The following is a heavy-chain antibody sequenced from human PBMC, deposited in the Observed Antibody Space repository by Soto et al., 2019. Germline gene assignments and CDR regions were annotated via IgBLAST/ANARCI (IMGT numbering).Heavy chain of an antibody. J-gene: IGHJ4*02. V-gene: IGHV3-7*04. CDR1: GFNFCRYW. CDR3: AREDGTFDY. D-gene: IGHD1-26*01. CDR2: SRPDTDDR. Sequence: VQLVESGGGLVQPGGSLRLSCTVSGFNFCRYWMNWVRQAPGKGLEWVANSRPDTDDRFHADSVRGRFSISRDNAKKSLFLQMNSLRVEDTAVYYCAREDGTFDYWGQGILVTVSS.